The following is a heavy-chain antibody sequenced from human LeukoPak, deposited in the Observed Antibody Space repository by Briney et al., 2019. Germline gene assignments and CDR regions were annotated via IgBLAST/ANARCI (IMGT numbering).Heavy chain of an antibody. CDR1: GYTFTSYY. D-gene: IGHD2-2*01. CDR3: ASGAPHLLYYYYYYMDV. Sequence: GASVKLSCKASGYTFTSYYMHWARQPPGQGLEWMGIINPSGGSTSYAQKFQGRVTMTRDMSTSTVYMELSSLRSEDTAVYYCASGAPHLLYYYYYYMDVWGKGTTVTVSS. V-gene: IGHV1-46*01. J-gene: IGHJ6*03. CDR2: INPSGGST.